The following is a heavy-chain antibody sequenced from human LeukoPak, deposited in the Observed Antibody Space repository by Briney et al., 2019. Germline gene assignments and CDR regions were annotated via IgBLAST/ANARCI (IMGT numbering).Heavy chain of an antibody. CDR2: INPNSGGT. CDR1: GYTFTGYY. V-gene: IGHV1-2*02. Sequence: GASVKVSCKASGYTFTGYYMHWVRQAPGQGLEWVGWINPNSGGTNYAQKFQGRVTMTRDTSISTAYMELSRLRSDDTAVYYCAEYYYDSSGNSGVAFDIWGQGTMVTVSS. J-gene: IGHJ3*02. CDR3: AEYYYDSSGNSGVAFDI. D-gene: IGHD3-22*01.